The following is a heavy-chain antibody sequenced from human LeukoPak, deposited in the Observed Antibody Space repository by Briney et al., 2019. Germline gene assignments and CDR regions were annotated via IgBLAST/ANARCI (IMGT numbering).Heavy chain of an antibody. CDR3: ARGFPAFDP. D-gene: IGHD2-15*01. CDR1: GFSSSSYK. J-gene: IGHJ5*02. Sequence: PGGSLRLSCAAPGFSSSSYKMNWVRPAPRGGVEWFSYISSSGSTIYYADSVKGRFTISRDNAKNSLYLQINSLRAEDTAVYYCARGFPAFDPWGEGTLVTVSS. V-gene: IGHV3-48*03. CDR2: ISSSGSTI.